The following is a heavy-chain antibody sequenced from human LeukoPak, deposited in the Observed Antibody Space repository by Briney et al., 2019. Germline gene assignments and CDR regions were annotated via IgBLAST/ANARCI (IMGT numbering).Heavy chain of an antibody. CDR1: GYSFTSYD. V-gene: IGHV1-8*01. CDR2: MSPRSGNT. Sequence: ASVTVSCKASGYSFTSYDINWVRQATGQGPEWMGWMSPRSGNTGYAQKFQGRVTITADESTSTAYMELSSLRSEDTAVYYCARDCSGGSCYSGSGFDPWGQGTLVTVSS. CDR3: ARDCSGGSCYSGSGFDP. D-gene: IGHD2-15*01. J-gene: IGHJ5*02.